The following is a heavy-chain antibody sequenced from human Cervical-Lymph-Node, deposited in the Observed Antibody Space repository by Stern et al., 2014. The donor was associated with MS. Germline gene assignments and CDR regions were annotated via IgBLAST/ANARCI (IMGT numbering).Heavy chain of an antibody. CDR1: GYTLTSYG. D-gene: IGHD6-19*01. CDR3: ARDKSAGWYAADN. V-gene: IGHV1-18*01. J-gene: IGHJ4*02. CDR2: ISTYNGNT. Sequence: VQLVESGAEVRKPGASVKVSCKASGYTLTSYGLSWGRQAPGQGLEWMGWISTYNGNTNFAQKFQGRVTMTTDTSTSTVYMELTSPRSDDTAVYYCARDKSAGWYAADNWGQGTLVTVSS.